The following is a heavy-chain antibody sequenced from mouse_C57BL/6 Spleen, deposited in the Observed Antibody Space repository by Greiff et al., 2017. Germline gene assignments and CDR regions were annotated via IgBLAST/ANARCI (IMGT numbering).Heavy chain of an antibody. CDR2: IWSGGST. CDR1: GFSLTSYG. Sequence: VKLMESGPGLVQPSQSLSITCTVSGFSLTSYGVHWVRQSPGKGLEWLGVIWSGGSTDYNSAFISRLSISKDNSKSQVFFKMNSLQADDTAIYYCASNWEEAWFAYWGQGTLVTVSA. D-gene: IGHD4-1*01. J-gene: IGHJ3*01. CDR3: ASNWEEAWFAY. V-gene: IGHV2-2*01.